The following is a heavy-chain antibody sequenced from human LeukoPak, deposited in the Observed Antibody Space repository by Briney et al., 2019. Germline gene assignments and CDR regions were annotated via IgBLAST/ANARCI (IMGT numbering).Heavy chain of an antibody. Sequence: GGSLRLSCAASGFTFGSYWMSWVRQAPGKGLDWVANIKQDGSAKYYVDSVKGRFTISRDNAKNSLYLQMNSLRAEDTAVYYCARDHPPAGWELPTYRSDYRGQGTLVTVSS. CDR1: GFTFGSYW. CDR2: IKQDGSAK. D-gene: IGHD1-26*01. V-gene: IGHV3-7*01. CDR3: ARDHPPAGWELPTYRSDY. J-gene: IGHJ4*02.